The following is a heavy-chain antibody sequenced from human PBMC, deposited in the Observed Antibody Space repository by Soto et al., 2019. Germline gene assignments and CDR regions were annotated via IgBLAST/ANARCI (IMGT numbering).Heavy chain of an antibody. CDR3: AKNGCGGDCYSSVAGNWFDP. D-gene: IGHD2-21*02. CDR1: GFTFSGNV. J-gene: IGHJ5*02. Sequence: GGSLRLSCVASGFTFSGNVMSWVRQAPGKGLEWISIISGSGGSTYYADSVKGRLTISRDNSNNTLYLQMHSLTAADTAVYYCAKNGCGGDCYSSVAGNWFDPWGQGTLVTVS. V-gene: IGHV3-23*01. CDR2: ISGSGGST.